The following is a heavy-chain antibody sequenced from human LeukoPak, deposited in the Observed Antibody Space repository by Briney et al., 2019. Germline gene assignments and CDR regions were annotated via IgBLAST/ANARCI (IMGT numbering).Heavy chain of an antibody. J-gene: IGHJ4*02. D-gene: IGHD1-26*01. CDR3: ASGSVGATQN. Sequence: SETLSLTCAVYGESFSGYYWSWIRQPPGKGLEWIGEINHSGSTNYNPSLKSRVTISVDRPKNQFSLKLSSVTAADTAVYYCASGSVGATQNWGQGTLVTVSS. CDR1: GESFSGYY. V-gene: IGHV4-34*01. CDR2: INHSGST.